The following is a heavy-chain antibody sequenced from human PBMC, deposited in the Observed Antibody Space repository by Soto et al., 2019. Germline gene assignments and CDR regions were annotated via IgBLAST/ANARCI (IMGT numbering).Heavy chain of an antibody. CDR1: GFTFNTYT. J-gene: IGHJ4*02. CDR2: IASRSKYI. Sequence: EVQLVESGGGLVKPGGSLRLSCVASGFTFNTYTMHWVRQAPGKGLEWLSSIASRSKYIYYADSVKGRFTISRDNAQNSLYLQMSSLRDEDTAVYYCTRETNTLLNQFDFDYWGQGTLLTVSS. CDR3: TRETNTLLNQFDFDY. V-gene: IGHV3-21*02.